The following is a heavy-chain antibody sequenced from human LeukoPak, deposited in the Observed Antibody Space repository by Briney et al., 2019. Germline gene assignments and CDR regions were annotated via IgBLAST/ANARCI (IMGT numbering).Heavy chain of an antibody. Sequence: GGSLRLSGAASGFTFSIYAMSWVRQAPGKGLEWVAAISSSGGTTYYADSMRGRFSISRDNSKSMLYLEMSSLRADDTAVYYCAKVAARRDYEAYFEYWGQGTQVTVSS. V-gene: IGHV3-23*01. CDR1: GFTFSIYA. CDR2: ISSSGGTT. CDR3: AKVAARRDYEAYFEY. D-gene: IGHD5-24*01. J-gene: IGHJ4*02.